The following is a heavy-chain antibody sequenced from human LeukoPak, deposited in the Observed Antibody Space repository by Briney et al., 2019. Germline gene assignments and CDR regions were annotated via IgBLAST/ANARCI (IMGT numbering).Heavy chain of an antibody. J-gene: IGHJ5*02. CDR1: GGSFSGYY. CDR3: ARGLWNYYGSILWWFDP. Sequence: SETLSLTCAVCGGSFSGYYWSWIRQPPGKGLEWIGEINHSGSTNYNPSLKSRVTISVDTSKNQFSLKLSSVTAVDTAVYYCARGLWNYYGSILWWFDPWGQGTLVTVSS. V-gene: IGHV4-34*01. CDR2: INHSGST. D-gene: IGHD3-10*01.